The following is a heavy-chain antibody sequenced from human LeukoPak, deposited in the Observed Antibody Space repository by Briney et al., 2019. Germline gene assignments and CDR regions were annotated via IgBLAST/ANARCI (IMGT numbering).Heavy chain of an antibody. D-gene: IGHD6-19*01. CDR3: AASGWYRGMWFDP. Sequence: TSVKVSCKASGFTFISSAVQWVRQAGGQRLEWIGWIVVGSGNTNYAQKFQERVTITRDMSTSTAYMELSSLRSEYTAVYYGAASGWYRGMWFDPWGQGTLVTVSS. J-gene: IGHJ5*02. CDR1: GFTFISSA. V-gene: IGHV1-58*01. CDR2: IVVGSGNT.